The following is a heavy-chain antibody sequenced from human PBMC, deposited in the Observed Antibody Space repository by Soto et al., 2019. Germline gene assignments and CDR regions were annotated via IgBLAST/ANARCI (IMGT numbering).Heavy chain of an antibody. CDR1: GGSISSEGYY. CDR2: IYYSATT. CDR3: ARGRGYSYGPYYFDY. J-gene: IGHJ4*02. Sequence: TLSLTCTVSGGSISSEGYYWSWFRQLPGKGLEWIGDIYYSATTYHNPSLRSRLTISGDASKNQFSLKLSSVTAADTALYYCARGRGYSYGPYYFDYWGQGTLVTVSS. D-gene: IGHD5-18*01. V-gene: IGHV4-31*03.